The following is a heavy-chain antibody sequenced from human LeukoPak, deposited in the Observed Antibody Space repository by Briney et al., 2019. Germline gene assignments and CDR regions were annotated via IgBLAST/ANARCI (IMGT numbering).Heavy chain of an antibody. Sequence: PGGSLRLSCAASGFTFSSYWMTWVRQAPGKGLGWVANIKQDGSEKYYVDSVKGRFTISRDNAKNSLYLQMNSLRAEDTAVYYCARDDGGYSYGYSHFDYWGQGTLVTVSS. D-gene: IGHD5-18*01. CDR1: GFTFSSYW. CDR3: ARDDGGYSYGYSHFDY. J-gene: IGHJ4*02. V-gene: IGHV3-7*03. CDR2: IKQDGSEK.